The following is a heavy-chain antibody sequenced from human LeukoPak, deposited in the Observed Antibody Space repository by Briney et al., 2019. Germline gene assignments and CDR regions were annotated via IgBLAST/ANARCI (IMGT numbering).Heavy chain of an antibody. V-gene: IGHV4-39*01. CDR2: IYYSGRT. CDR1: GDSVSRSDSY. J-gene: IGHJ1*01. D-gene: IGHD3-22*01. CDR3: ARRRYYDGSGYLE. Sequence: KPSETLSLTCSVSGDSVSRSDSYWDWIRQPPGKGLAWIGTIYYSGRTYYSPSLKSRVTMSVDPPNNQFSLSLRSVTAADTALYYCARRRYYDGSGYLEWGQGTLLSVSS.